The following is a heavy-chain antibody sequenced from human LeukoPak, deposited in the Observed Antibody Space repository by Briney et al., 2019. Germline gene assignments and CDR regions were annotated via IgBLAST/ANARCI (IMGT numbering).Heavy chain of an antibody. CDR1: GGSFSGYY. V-gene: IGHV4-34*01. J-gene: IGHJ6*03. CDR2: INHSGST. D-gene: IGHD6-19*01. Sequence: SETPSLTCAVYGGSFSGYYWSWIRQPPGKGLEWIGEINHSGSTNYNPSLKSRVTISVDTSKNQFSLKLSSVTAADTAVYYCARGPGAVAGLYYYYMDVWGKGTTVTVSS. CDR3: ARGPGAVAGLYYYYMDV.